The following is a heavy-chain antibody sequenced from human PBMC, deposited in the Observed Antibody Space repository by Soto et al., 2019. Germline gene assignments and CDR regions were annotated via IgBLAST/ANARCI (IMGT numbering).Heavy chain of an antibody. V-gene: IGHV3-23*01. J-gene: IGHJ5*02. CDR1: GFTFSSYA. CDR2: ISGSGDST. CDR3: ANKFFSGSGSYRGWFDP. Sequence: PRLSCAASGFTFSSYAMNWVRQAPGKGLEWVSIISGSGDSTYYADSVKGRFTISRDNTKNTLYLQMNSLRAEDTAVYYCANKFFSGSGSYRGWFDPWGQGPLVTVSS. D-gene: IGHD3-10*01.